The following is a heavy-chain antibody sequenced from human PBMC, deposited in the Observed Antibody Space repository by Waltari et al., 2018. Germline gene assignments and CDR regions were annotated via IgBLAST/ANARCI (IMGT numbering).Heavy chain of an antibody. V-gene: IGHV4-59*01. CDR3: ASLAAAGQFDY. CDR2: IYYSGST. Sequence: QVQLPESGPGLVKPSETLSLTCTVSGGSLSSYYWSWIRQPPGKGLEWIGYIYYSGSTNDNPALKSRVTISVDTSKNQFSLKLSSVTAADTAVYYCASLAAAGQFDYWGQGTLVTVSS. D-gene: IGHD6-13*01. J-gene: IGHJ4*02. CDR1: GGSLSSYY.